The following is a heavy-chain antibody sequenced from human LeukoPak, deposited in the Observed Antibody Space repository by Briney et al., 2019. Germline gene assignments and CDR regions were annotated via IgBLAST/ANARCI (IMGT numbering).Heavy chain of an antibody. V-gene: IGHV3-11*01. D-gene: IGHD5-12*01. Sequence: AGGSLRLSCAASGFTFSDYYMSWIRQAPGKGLEWVAYITSSGDDIYCADSVKGRFTISRDNAKNALFLRMSSLRVEDTATYYCARDIVATSGDFWGQGTLVSVSS. J-gene: IGHJ4*02. CDR1: GFTFSDYY. CDR2: ITSSGDDI. CDR3: ARDIVATSGDF.